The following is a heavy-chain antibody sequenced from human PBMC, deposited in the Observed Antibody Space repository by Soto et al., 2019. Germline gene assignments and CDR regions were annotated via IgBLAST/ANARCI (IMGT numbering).Heavy chain of an antibody. CDR1: GGSISSGGYY. Sequence: QVQLQESGPGLVKPSQTLSLTCTVSGGSISSGGYYWSWIRQHPGKGLEWIGYIYYSGSTYYNPSLKSRVTISVDTSTNQFSLKLSSVTAADTAVYYCARDHYYGSGSYSSLTRGLDVWGKGTTVTVSS. V-gene: IGHV4-31*03. D-gene: IGHD3-10*01. CDR2: IYYSGST. J-gene: IGHJ6*04. CDR3: ARDHYYGSGSYSSLTRGLDV.